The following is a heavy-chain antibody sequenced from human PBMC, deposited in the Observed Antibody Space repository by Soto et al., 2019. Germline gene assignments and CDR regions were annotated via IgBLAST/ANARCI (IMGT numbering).Heavy chain of an antibody. J-gene: IGHJ4*02. D-gene: IGHD3-10*02. Sequence: GGFLRLSCVGSGFIFSNNGMHWVRQTPGKGLEWVAFMSYDGSDTFYAGSVKGRFTISRDNSKNTLFLHMSNLRAEDTAMYYCTIVRVADSALDHWGQGTLVTVSS. CDR1: GFIFSNNG. CDR3: TIVRVADSALDH. V-gene: IGHV3-30*02. CDR2: MSYDGSDT.